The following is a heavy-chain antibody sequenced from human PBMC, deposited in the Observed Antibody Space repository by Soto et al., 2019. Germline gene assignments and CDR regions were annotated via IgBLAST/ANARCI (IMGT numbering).Heavy chain of an antibody. Sequence: ASVNVSCKTSGYTFSSIGISWVRQAPGQGLEWMGWISPHKGDTYYAQRLQGRVTMTTDTSRSTAYMELRSLRSDDTAVYFCARDLDGSGSYFTNYRGQGTLVTVSS. CDR1: GYTFSSIG. D-gene: IGHD3-10*01. V-gene: IGHV1-18*01. CDR3: ARDLDGSGSYFTNY. J-gene: IGHJ4*02. CDR2: ISPHKGDT.